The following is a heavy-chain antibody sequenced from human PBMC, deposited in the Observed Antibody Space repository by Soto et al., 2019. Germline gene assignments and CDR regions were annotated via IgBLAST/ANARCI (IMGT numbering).Heavy chain of an antibody. CDR2: IYHSGFT. CDR3: ARLYSNFRQYFHP. D-gene: IGHD2-21*01. CDR1: GDSLNFGGYS. J-gene: IGHJ5*02. V-gene: IGHV4-30-2*01. Sequence: QLQLQESGSGLLRPSQTLSLTCGVSGDSLNFGGYSWTWIRQPPGKGLEWIGNIYHSGFTYYSPSLRGRVSISVDRSKTQFSLKMTSVTAADTAVYYCARLYSNFRQYFHPWGQGTLVTVSS.